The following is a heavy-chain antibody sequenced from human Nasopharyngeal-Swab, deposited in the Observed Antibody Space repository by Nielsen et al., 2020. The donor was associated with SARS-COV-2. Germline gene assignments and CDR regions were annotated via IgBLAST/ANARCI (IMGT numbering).Heavy chain of an antibody. CDR2: ISSSGSTI. D-gene: IGHD2-21*02. Sequence: GGSLRLSCAASGFTFSSYEMNWVRQAQGKGLEWVSYISSSGSTIYYADSVKGRFTISRDNAKNSLYLQMNSLRAEDTAVYYCARDDHTVVVTAVGHDAFDIWGQGTMVTVSS. V-gene: IGHV3-48*03. J-gene: IGHJ3*02. CDR3: ARDDHTVVVTAVGHDAFDI. CDR1: GFTFSSYE.